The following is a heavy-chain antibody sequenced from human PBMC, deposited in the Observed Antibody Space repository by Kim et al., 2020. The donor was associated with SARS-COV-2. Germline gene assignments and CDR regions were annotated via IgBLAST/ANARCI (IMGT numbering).Heavy chain of an antibody. CDR3: AKAPLRSSGWYGVGAFDI. V-gene: IGHV3-23*01. J-gene: IGHJ3*02. Sequence: GGSLRLSCAASGFTFSSYAMSWVRQAPGKGLEWVSAISGSGGSTYYADSVKGRFTISRDNSKNTLYLQMNSLRAEDTAVYYCAKAPLRSSGWYGVGAFDIWGQGTMVTVSS. CDR1: GFTFSSYA. D-gene: IGHD6-19*01. CDR2: ISGSGGST.